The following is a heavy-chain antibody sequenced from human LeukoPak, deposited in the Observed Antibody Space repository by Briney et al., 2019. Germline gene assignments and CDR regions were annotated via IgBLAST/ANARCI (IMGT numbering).Heavy chain of an antibody. D-gene: IGHD3-3*01. J-gene: IGHJ4*02. CDR1: ELTFTGYW. V-gene: IGHV3-7*03. CDR2: IRQDGGLT. CDR3: ATPADFWSGYFLY. Sequence: PGGSLRLSCAASELTFTGYWMNWVRQAPGKGLQWVGNIRQDGGLTHYSDSVKGRFTISRDNSKNTLYLQMNGLRAEDTAVYYCATPADFWSGYFLYWGQGTLVTVSS.